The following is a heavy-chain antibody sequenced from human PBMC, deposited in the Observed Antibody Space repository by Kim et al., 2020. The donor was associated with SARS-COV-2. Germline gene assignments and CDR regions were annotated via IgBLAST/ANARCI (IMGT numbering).Heavy chain of an antibody. CDR2: VWAGGRI. D-gene: IGHD1-26*01. CDR1: GASITSHY. J-gene: IGHJ2*01. V-gene: IGHV4-59*11. CDR3: AGDRRPYSWNDHGDWYFD. Sequence: SETLSLTCSISGASITSHYWNWIRRPPGKGLEWIGCVWAGGRIKYNPSLKSRVTISGETSTNQFTLMLNSVTAAATAVYYCAGDRRPYSWNDHGDWYFD.